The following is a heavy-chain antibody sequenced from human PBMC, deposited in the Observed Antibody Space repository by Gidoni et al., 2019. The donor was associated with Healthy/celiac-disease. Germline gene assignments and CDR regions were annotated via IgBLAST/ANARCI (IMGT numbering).Heavy chain of an antibody. CDR1: GFTFSSYS. D-gene: IGHD2-15*01. Sequence: EVQLVESGGGLVQPGGSLRLSCAASGFTFSSYSMNWVRQAPGKGLEWVSYISSSSSTIYYADSVKGRFTISRDNAKNSLYLQMNSLRAEDTAVYYCARGHCSGGSCYSHYYYGMDVWGQGTTVTVSS. CDR2: ISSSSSTI. V-gene: IGHV3-48*01. CDR3: ARGHCSGGSCYSHYYYGMDV. J-gene: IGHJ6*02.